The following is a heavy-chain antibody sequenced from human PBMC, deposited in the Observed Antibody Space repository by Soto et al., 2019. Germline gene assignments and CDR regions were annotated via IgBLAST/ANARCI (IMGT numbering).Heavy chain of an antibody. J-gene: IGHJ6*02. CDR1: GYSFTDYH. V-gene: IGHV1-2*04. D-gene: IGHD2-8*01. CDR3: ARGDSTDCSNGVCSFFYNHDMDL. Sequence: ASVKVSCKASGYSFTDYHIHWVRQAPGQGLGWLGRINPKSGGTSTAQKFQGWVTMTTDTSISTASMELTRLTSDDTAIYYCARGDSTDCSNGVCSFFYNHDMDLWGQGTTVTVSS. CDR2: INPKSGGT.